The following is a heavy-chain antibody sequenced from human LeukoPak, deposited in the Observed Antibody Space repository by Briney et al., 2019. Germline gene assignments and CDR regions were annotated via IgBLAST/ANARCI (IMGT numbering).Heavy chain of an antibody. CDR2: IYYSGST. J-gene: IGHJ6*03. CDR3: ARSDSSSWGYYYYYYMDV. CDR1: GGSTSSYY. Sequence: PSETLSLTCTVSGGSTSSYYWSWIRQPPGKGLEWIGYIYYSGSTNYNPSLKSRVTISVDTSKNQFSLKLSSVTAADTAVYYCARSDSSSWGYYYYYYMDVWGKGTTVTVSS. V-gene: IGHV4-59*01. D-gene: IGHD6-13*01.